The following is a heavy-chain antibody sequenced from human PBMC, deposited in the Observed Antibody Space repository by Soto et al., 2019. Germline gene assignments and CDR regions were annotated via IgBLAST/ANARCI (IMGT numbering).Heavy chain of an antibody. D-gene: IGHD5-18*01. Sequence: SETLSLTCSVSGAIVTSGENYRSWVRQPPGKGLEWIGYIYDSGVTNYTPALKSRVTLSLDRPNNEVSLKLRSVTAADTAVYFCVRDLAHGYTRNVWGHGTLVTVSS. CDR3: VRDLAHGYTRNV. CDR2: IYDSGVT. J-gene: IGHJ3*01. CDR1: GAIVTSGENY. V-gene: IGHV4-30-4*08.